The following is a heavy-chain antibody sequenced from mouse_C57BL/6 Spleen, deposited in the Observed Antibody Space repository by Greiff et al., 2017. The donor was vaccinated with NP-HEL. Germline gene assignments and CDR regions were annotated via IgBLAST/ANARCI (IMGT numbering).Heavy chain of an antibody. CDR2: ISSGGSYT. J-gene: IGHJ2*01. CDR1: GFTFSSYG. CDR3: ARHEHYFDY. V-gene: IGHV5-6*01. Sequence: VESGGDLVKPGGSLKLSCAASGFTFSSYGMSWVRQTPDKRLEWVATISSGGSYTYYPDSVKGRFTISRDNAKNTLYLQMSSLKSEDTAMYYCARHEHYFDYWGQGTTLTVSS.